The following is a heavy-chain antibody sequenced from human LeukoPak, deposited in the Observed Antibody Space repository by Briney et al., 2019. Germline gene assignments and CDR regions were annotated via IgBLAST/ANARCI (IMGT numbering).Heavy chain of an antibody. CDR1: GNTFITYD. CDR2: MNPNSANT. V-gene: IGHV1-8*01. J-gene: IGHJ3*01. Sequence: ASVKVSCKASGNTFITYDINWVRQATGQGLEWMGWMNPNSANTGYAQKFQGRVTMTRNTSITTAYMELGSLRFEDTAVYYCARAFSSGYDSYAAFDLWGQGTMVTVSS. D-gene: IGHD5-12*01. CDR3: ARAFSSGYDSYAAFDL.